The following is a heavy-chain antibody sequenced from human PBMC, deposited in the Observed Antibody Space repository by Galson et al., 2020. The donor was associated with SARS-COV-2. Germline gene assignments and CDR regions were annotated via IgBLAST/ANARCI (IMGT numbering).Heavy chain of an antibody. CDR1: GFTFDDYA. Sequence: SLKIPCAASGFTFDDYAMHWVRQAPGKGLEWVSGISWNSGSIGYADSVKGRFTISRDNAKNSLYLQMNSLRAEDTALYYCAKDMLPYYYGSGIYFHYGMDVWGQCTTVTVSS. CDR3: AKDMLPYYYGSGIYFHYGMDV. D-gene: IGHD3-10*01. CDR2: ISWNSGSI. J-gene: IGHJ6*02. V-gene: IGHV3-9*01.